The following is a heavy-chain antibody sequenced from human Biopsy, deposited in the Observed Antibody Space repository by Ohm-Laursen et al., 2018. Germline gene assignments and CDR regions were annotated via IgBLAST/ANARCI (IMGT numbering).Heavy chain of an antibody. CDR3: ARNPPNSGYSLDF. Sequence: SLRLSCAASGFSVNDNYMSWVRQAPGKRLEWVSFIYGDGRTFYAGSVKDRFTLSRDNSKNTVYLKMNNLSAGDTAVYFCARNPPNSGYSLDFWGQGTLTTVSS. J-gene: IGHJ4*02. D-gene: IGHD5-12*01. CDR2: IYGDGRT. V-gene: IGHV3-66*01. CDR1: GFSVNDNY.